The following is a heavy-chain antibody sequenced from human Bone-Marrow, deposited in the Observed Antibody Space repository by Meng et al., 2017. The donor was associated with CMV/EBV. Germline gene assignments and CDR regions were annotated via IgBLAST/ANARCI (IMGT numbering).Heavy chain of an antibody. D-gene: IGHD3-3*01. CDR2: ISSSSSYI. CDR3: ARRNYPGTKSFWSGSNWFDP. J-gene: IGHJ5*02. V-gene: IGHV3-21*01. Sequence: GESLKISCAASGFTFSSYSMNWVRQAPGKGLEWVSSISSSSSYIYYADSVKGRFTISRDNAKNSLYLQMNSLRAEDTAVYYCARRNYPGTKSFWSGSNWFDPWGQGPLVTVSS. CDR1: GFTFSSYS.